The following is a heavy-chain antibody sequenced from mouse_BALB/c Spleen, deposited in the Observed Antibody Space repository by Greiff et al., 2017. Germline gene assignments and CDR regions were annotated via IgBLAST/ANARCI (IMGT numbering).Heavy chain of an antibody. CDR1: GYSFTGYF. D-gene: IGHD1-1*01. CDR3: ARGKITGAMDY. Sequence: EVQLQQSGPELVKPGASVKISCKASGYSFTGYFMNWVMQSHGKSLEWIGRINPYNGDTFYNQKFKGKATLTVDKSSSTAHMELRSLASEDSAVYYCARGKITGAMDYWGQGTSVTVSS. J-gene: IGHJ4*01. CDR2: INPYNGDT. V-gene: IGHV1-20*02.